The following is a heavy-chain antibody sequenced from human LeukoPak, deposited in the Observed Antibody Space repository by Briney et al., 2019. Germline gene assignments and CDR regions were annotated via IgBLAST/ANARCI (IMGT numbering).Heavy chain of an antibody. J-gene: IGHJ4*02. CDR1: GFTFSSYA. D-gene: IGHD4-17*01. CDR2: ISYDGSNK. V-gene: IGHV3-30-3*01. CDR3: ARVDYGDYLTVDY. Sequence: GGSLRLSCAASGFTFSSYAMHWVRQAPGKGLEWVAVISYDGSNKYYADPVKGRFTISRDNSKNTLYLQMNSLRAEDTAVYYCARVDYGDYLTVDYWGQGTLVTVSS.